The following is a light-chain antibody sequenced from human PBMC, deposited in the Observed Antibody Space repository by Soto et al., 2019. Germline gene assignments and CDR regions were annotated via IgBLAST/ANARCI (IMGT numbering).Light chain of an antibody. J-gene: IGLJ1*01. CDR3: CSYAGSYSYG. V-gene: IGLV2-11*02. CDR1: SSDVGGYNY. Sequence: QSVLTQPRSVSVSPGQSVTISCTGTSSDVGGYNYVSWYQQHPGKAPKLMIYDVSKRPSGVPDRFSGSNSGNTASLTISGLQAEDEADYYCCSYAGSYSYGFGTGTKVTVL. CDR2: DVS.